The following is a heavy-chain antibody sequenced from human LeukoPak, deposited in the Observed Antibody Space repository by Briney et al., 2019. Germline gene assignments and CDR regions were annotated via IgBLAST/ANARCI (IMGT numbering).Heavy chain of an antibody. Sequence: SETLSLTCTVSGGSISNFFWSWLRQPPGKGLEWLGYVSYSGSTDYNPPLKSRVTISVDASKNQFSLKLSSVTAADTAVYYCARDQYSSSPNWFDPWGQGTLVTVSS. V-gene: IGHV4-59*12. CDR3: ARDQYSSSPNWFDP. CDR1: GGSISNFF. CDR2: VSYSGST. D-gene: IGHD6-6*01. J-gene: IGHJ5*02.